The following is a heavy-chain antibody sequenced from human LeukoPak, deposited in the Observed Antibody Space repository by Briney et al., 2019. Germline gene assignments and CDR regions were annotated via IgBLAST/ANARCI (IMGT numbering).Heavy chain of an antibody. V-gene: IGHV1-69*13. D-gene: IGHD4-17*01. CDR2: IIPIFGTA. CDR1: GGTFNSYA. J-gene: IGHJ2*01. CDR3: ARGTTVTTIYWYFDL. Sequence: SVKVSCKASGGTFNSYAISWVRQAPGQGLEWMGGIIPIFGTANYAQKFQGRVTITADESTSTAYMELSSLRSEDTAVYYCARGTTVTTIYWYFDLWGRGTLVTVSS.